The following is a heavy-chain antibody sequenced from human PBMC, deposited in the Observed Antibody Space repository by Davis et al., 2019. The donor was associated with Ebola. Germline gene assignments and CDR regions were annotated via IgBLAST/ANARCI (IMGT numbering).Heavy chain of an antibody. Sequence: GGSLRLSCVASGFTFNSYSMNWVRQAPGKGLEWVSYISSSGRIIYYADSVKCRFTISRDNALKSLYLQMNSLRDEDTAVYYCARVDGFHYGMDVWGQGTTVTVSS. CDR1: GFTFNSYS. CDR3: ARVDGFHYGMDV. V-gene: IGHV3-48*02. CDR2: ISSSGRII. D-gene: IGHD3/OR15-3a*01. J-gene: IGHJ6*02.